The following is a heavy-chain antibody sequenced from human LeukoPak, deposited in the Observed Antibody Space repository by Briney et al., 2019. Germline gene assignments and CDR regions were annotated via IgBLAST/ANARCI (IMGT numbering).Heavy chain of an antibody. J-gene: IGHJ6*02. Sequence: SETLSLTCTVSGGSISSSHYYWSWIRQPPGKGPEWIGEINHSGSTNYNPSLKSRVTISVDTSKNQFSLKLSSVTAADTAVYYCARGGTLYDFWSGPSYYYYYGMDVWGQGTTVTVSS. V-gene: IGHV4-39*07. D-gene: IGHD3-3*01. CDR1: GGSISSSHYY. CDR2: INHSGST. CDR3: ARGGTLYDFWSGPSYYYYYGMDV.